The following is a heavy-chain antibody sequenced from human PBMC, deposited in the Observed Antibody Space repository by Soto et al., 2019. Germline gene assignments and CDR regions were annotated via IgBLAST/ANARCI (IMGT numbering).Heavy chain of an antibody. Sequence: GGALRLSCTASGFTFSSYTMSWVRQAPGKGLEWVSSFSGRDATTYYADSVKGRFTISRDNSKNTLYLQMNSLRAEDTALYFCVRTIVGATKGGWFDPWGQGALVTVSS. J-gene: IGHJ5*02. D-gene: IGHD1-26*01. V-gene: IGHV3-23*01. CDR2: FSGRDATT. CDR3: VRTIVGATKGGWFDP. CDR1: GFTFSSYT.